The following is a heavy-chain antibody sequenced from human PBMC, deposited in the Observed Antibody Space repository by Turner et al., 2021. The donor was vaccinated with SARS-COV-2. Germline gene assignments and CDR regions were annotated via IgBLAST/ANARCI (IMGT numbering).Heavy chain of an antibody. Sequence: EVQLLVSGGGLVQPGGSLRLPCTASGLTFNNFGMSWVRQAPGKGLEWVSTISGSGENTHYDESVKGRFTISRDNSKNTLYLQMNSLRAEDTAVYYCAKDQFLRYYDSSGYLNWFDPWGQGTLVTVSS. CDR3: AKDQFLRYYDSSGYLNWFDP. V-gene: IGHV3-23*01. CDR1: GLTFNNFG. D-gene: IGHD3-22*01. J-gene: IGHJ5*02. CDR2: ISGSGENT.